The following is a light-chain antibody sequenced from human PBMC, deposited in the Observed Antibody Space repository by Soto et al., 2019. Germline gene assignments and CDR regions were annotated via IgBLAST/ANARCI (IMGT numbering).Light chain of an antibody. Sequence: EIVMTQSPATLSVSPGERATLSCRASQSVSSNLAWYQQKPGQAPRLLIYGASTMANGIPARFSCSGSGTEFTLTISSLQSEDFAVYYCHQYNNSPPITFGQEPRLEMK. V-gene: IGKV3-15*01. CDR1: QSVSSN. CDR3: HQYNNSPPIT. J-gene: IGKJ5*01. CDR2: GAS.